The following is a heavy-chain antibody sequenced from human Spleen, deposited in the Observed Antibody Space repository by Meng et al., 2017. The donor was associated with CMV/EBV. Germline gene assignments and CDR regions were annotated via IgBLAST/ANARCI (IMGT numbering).Heavy chain of an antibody. CDR2: TNHSGST. V-gene: IGHV4-34*01. J-gene: IGHJ4*02. CDR3: ARGLPAPNYYDYVWGSYRYALALDY. D-gene: IGHD3-16*02. Sequence: RWIRQSPGKVLEWIGETNHSGSTNYNPSLKSRVTISVDTSKNQFSLKLSSVTAADTAVYYCARGLPAPNYYDYVWGSYRYALALDYWGQGTLVTVSS.